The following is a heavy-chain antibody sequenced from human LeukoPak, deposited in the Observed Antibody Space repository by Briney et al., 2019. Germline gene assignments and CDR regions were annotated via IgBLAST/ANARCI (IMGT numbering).Heavy chain of an antibody. CDR1: GFTFSSYA. V-gene: IGHV3-30*04. Sequence: GRSLRLSCAASGFTFSSYAMHWVRQAPGKGLEWVAVISYDGSNKYYADSVKGRFTISRDNSKNTLYLQMNSLRAEDTAVYYCARETAIRDPYFDYWGQGTLVTVSS. CDR2: ISYDGSNK. CDR3: ARETAIRDPYFDY. J-gene: IGHJ4*02. D-gene: IGHD3-9*01.